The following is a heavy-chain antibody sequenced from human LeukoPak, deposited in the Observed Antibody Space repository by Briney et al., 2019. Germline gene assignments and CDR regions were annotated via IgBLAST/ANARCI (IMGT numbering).Heavy chain of an antibody. CDR2: VSSSSGTI. D-gene: IGHD4-17*01. V-gene: IGHV3-48*04. Sequence: GGSLRLSCAASGFTFSRFSMNWVRQAPGKGLEWVSYVSSSSGTIYYADSVKGRFTISRDNAKNSLYLQMNSLRAEDTAAYYCARVDYGDYAGEDYWGQGTLVTVSS. CDR1: GFTFSRFS. J-gene: IGHJ4*02. CDR3: ARVDYGDYAGEDY.